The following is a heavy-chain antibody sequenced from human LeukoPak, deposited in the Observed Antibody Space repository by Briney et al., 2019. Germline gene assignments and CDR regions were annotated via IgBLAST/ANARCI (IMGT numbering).Heavy chain of an antibody. D-gene: IGHD6-13*01. V-gene: IGHV7-4-1*02. J-gene: IGHJ4*02. CDR1: GYTFTTYA. CDR3: ARGTGYSGSWPPH. CDR2: INTNTGNP. Sequence: ASVKVSFKSAGYTFTTYAMNCVRQAPGQGLEWMGWINTNTGNPTYAQGFTGRFVFSLDTSVSTAYLQISSLKAEDTAVYYCARGTGYSGSWPPHWGQGTLVTVSS.